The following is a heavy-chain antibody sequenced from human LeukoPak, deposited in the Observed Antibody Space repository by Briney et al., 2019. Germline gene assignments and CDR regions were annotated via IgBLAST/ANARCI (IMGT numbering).Heavy chain of an antibody. V-gene: IGHV1-69*13. CDR2: IIPIFGTA. Sequence: ASVKVSCKASGGTFSSYAISWVRQAPGQGLEWMGGIIPIFGTANYAQKFQGRVTITADESTSTAYMELSSLRSEDTAVYYCARDGPETGGDWGQGTLVTVSS. J-gene: IGHJ4*02. CDR1: GGTFSSYA. CDR3: ARDGPETGGD. D-gene: IGHD3-16*01.